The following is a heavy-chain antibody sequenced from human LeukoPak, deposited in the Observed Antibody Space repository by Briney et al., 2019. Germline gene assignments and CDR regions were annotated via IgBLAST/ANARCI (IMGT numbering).Heavy chain of an antibody. CDR2: MYSGGST. J-gene: IGHJ4*02. CDR3: ARRRAGSGYAFDY. V-gene: IGHV3-66*04. Sequence: GRSLRLSCATSGFTVSSNYMSWVRQAPGKGLEWVSVMYSGGSTYTIDTVKGRFTISRDNSKNTLYLQMNSLRAEDTAVYYCARRRAGSGYAFDYWGQGTLVTVSS. CDR1: GFTVSSNY. D-gene: IGHD3-3*01.